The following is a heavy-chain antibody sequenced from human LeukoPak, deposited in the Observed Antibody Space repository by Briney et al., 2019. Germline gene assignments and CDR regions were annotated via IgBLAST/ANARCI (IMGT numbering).Heavy chain of an antibody. D-gene: IGHD3-10*01. CDR1: GDSVSSNTAA. J-gene: IGHJ4*02. V-gene: IGHV6-1*01. Sequence: QTLSLTCAISGDSVSSNTAAGNWIRQSPSRGLEWLGRTYYRSRWYNDYAVSMRSRITINTDTSENQFSLQLDSVTPEDTALYYCARDHRGYTDYWGQGTLVTVSS. CDR3: ARDHRGYTDY. CDR2: TYYRSRWYN.